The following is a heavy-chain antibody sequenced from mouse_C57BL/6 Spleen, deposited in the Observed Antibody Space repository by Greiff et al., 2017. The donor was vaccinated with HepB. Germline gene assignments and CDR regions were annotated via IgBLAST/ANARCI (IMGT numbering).Heavy chain of an antibody. J-gene: IGHJ2*01. Sequence: DVKLVESEGGLVQPGSSMKLSCTASGFTFSDYYMAWVRQVPEKGLEWVANINYDGSSTYYLDSLKSRFIISRDNAKNILYLQMSSLKSEDTATYYCARVGRRPFDYWGQGTTLTVSS. CDR1: GFTFSDYY. CDR2: INYDGSST. V-gene: IGHV5-16*01. CDR3: ARVGRRPFDY. D-gene: IGHD4-1*01.